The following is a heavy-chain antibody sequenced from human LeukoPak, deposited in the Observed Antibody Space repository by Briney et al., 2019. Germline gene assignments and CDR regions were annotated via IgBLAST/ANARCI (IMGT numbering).Heavy chain of an antibody. D-gene: IGHD6-19*01. J-gene: IGHJ4*02. CDR2: IDPEDGEA. CDR1: GYTLTESS. V-gene: IGHV1-24*01. CDR3: VTDIRSGWRNY. Sequence: ASVKVSCKVSGYTLTESSVHWVRQPPGKGLEWKGGIDPEDGEAIFAPKIQGRVTMTEDTSTDTAYLELRSLRSDDTAVYYCVTDIRSGWRNYWGQGTLITVSS.